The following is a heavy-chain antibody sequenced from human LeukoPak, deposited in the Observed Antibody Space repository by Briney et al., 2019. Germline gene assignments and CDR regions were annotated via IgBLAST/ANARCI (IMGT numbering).Heavy chain of an antibody. Sequence: GGSLRLSCAASGFTFSSYAMSWVRQAPGKGLEWVSVIRGSGGSTYYADSVKGRFTISRDNSENTLYLQMNSLRAEDTAVYYCAKDMAPHGYFGFDYWGQGTLVTVSS. V-gene: IGHV3-23*01. CDR2: IRGSGGST. CDR1: GFTFSSYA. D-gene: IGHD3-9*01. CDR3: AKDMAPHGYFGFDY. J-gene: IGHJ4*02.